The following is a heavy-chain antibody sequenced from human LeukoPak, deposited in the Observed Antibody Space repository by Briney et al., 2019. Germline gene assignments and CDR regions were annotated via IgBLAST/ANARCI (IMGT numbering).Heavy chain of an antibody. V-gene: IGHV4-34*01. CDR2: INHSGST. CDR1: GGSFSGYY. Sequence: PSETLSLTRAVYGGSFSGYYWSWIRQPPGKGLEWIGEINHSGSTNYNPSLKSRVTISVDTSKNQFSLKLSSVTAADTAVYYCARGYSSSWFANYFDYWGQGTLVTVSS. J-gene: IGHJ4*02. D-gene: IGHD6-13*01. CDR3: ARGYSSSWFANYFDY.